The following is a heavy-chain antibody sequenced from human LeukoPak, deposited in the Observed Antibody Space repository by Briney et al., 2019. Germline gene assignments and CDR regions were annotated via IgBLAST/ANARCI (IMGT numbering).Heavy chain of an antibody. Sequence: GGSLRLSCAASGFTFSSYAMSWVRQAPGKGLEWVSVITGSGGSTYYADSVKGRFTISRDNSKNTLYLQMNSLRAGDTAVYYCAKDRNYYDSGIDSDYWGQGTLVTVSS. J-gene: IGHJ4*02. CDR3: AKDRNYYDSGIDSDY. CDR2: ITGSGGST. V-gene: IGHV3-23*01. CDR1: GFTFSSYA. D-gene: IGHD3-22*01.